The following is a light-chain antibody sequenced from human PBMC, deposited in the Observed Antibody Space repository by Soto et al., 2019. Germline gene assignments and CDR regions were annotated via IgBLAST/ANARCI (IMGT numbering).Light chain of an antibody. CDR3: SSYTTSSNYVI. CDR2: EVT. Sequence: QSALTQPASVSGSPGQSITISCTGTSSDVGGYKYVSWYQQHPGQAPKLIIFEVTDRPSGVSNRFSGSKSDNTASLTISGLQADDEAVYYCSSYTTSSNYVIFGGGTKLTVL. J-gene: IGLJ2*01. V-gene: IGLV2-14*01. CDR1: SSDVGGYKY.